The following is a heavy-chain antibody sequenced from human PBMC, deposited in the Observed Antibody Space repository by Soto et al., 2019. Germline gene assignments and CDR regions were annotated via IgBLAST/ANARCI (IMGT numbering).Heavy chain of an antibody. CDR3: ARHKDTSSRYLLPDF. CDR2: IYYSGNA. V-gene: IGHV4-39*01. D-gene: IGHD6-13*01. CDR1: GGSITSRSYY. Sequence: LSLTCTVSGGSITSRSYYWGWIRQPPGKGLEWIGSIYYSGNAYYNPSLKSRVAVSVDTSKNQFSLKVTSVTATDTAVYYCARHKDTSSRYLLPDFWGQGTLVTVSS. J-gene: IGHJ4*02.